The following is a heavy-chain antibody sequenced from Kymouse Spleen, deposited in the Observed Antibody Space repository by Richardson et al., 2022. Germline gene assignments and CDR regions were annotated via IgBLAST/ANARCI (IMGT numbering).Heavy chain of an antibody. CDR1: GFTFDDYA. CDR3: AKDSNWGPDY. J-gene: IGHJ4*02. Sequence: EVQLVESGGGLVQPGRSLRLSCAASGFTFDDYAMHWVRQAPGKGLEWVSGISWNSGSIGYADSVKGRFTISRDNAKNSLYLQMNSLRAEDTALYYCAKDSNWGPDYWGQGTLVTVSS. D-gene: IGHD7-27*02. CDR2: ISWNSGSI. V-gene: IGHV3-9*01.